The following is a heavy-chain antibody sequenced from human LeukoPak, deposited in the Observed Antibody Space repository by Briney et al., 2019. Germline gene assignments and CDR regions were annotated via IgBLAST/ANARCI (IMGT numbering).Heavy chain of an antibody. Sequence: GGSLRLSCAASGFTFSSYWMSWVRQAPGKGLEWVANIKQDGSEKYYVDPVKGRFTISRDNAKNSLHLQMNSLRAEDTAVYYCARGNDFWSGYYLSWFDPWGQGTLVTVSS. CDR3: ARGNDFWSGYYLSWFDP. CDR2: IKQDGSEK. D-gene: IGHD3-3*01. V-gene: IGHV3-7*01. J-gene: IGHJ5*02. CDR1: GFTFSSYW.